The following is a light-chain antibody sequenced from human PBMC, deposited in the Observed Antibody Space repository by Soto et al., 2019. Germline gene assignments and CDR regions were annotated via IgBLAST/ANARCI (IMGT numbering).Light chain of an antibody. CDR2: SNN. J-gene: IGLJ3*02. Sequence: SVTSGQRVTISCSGSSSNIGSNNVEWYQHLPGTAPKLLIYSNNQGPSGVPDRFSGSKSGTSASLAISGLQSEDEADYYCASWDDSVNGLVIGGGTKVTVL. V-gene: IGLV1-44*01. CDR1: SSNIGSNN. CDR3: ASWDDSVNGLV.